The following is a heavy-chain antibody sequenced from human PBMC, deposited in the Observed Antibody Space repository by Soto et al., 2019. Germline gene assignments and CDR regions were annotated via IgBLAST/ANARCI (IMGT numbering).Heavy chain of an antibody. J-gene: IGHJ4*02. V-gene: IGHV3-73*01. CDR3: TIKYYYDSSGYSLDY. CDR2: IRSKANSYAT. CDR1: GFTFSGSA. D-gene: IGHD3-22*01. Sequence: GGSLRLSCAASGFTFSGSAMHWVRQASGKGLEWVGRIRSKANSYATAYAASVKGRFTISRDDSKNTAYLQMNSLKTEDTAVYYCTIKYYYDSSGYSLDYWGQGTLVTVSS.